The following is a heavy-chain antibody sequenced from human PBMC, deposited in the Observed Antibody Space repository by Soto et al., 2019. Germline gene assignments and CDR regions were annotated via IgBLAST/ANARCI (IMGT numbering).Heavy chain of an antibody. CDR3: ARDPLGYCSSTSCPYYFDY. CDR2: ISSSGSTI. V-gene: IGHV3-11*01. Sequence: GESLKISCAASGFTFSDYYMSWIRQAPGKGLEWVSYISSSGSTIYYADSVKGRFTISRDNAKNSLYLQMNSLRAEDTAVYYCARDPLGYCSSTSCPYYFDYWGQGTLVTVSS. CDR1: GFTFSDYY. D-gene: IGHD2-2*01. J-gene: IGHJ4*02.